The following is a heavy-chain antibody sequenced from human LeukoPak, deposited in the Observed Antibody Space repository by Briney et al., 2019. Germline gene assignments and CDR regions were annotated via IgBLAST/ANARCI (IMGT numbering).Heavy chain of an antibody. J-gene: IGHJ4*02. CDR1: GDSISSYY. CDR2: IYHSGST. D-gene: IGHD3-22*01. Sequence: SETLSLTCSVSGDSISSYYWTWIRQPPGKGLEWLGYIYHSGSTNYNPSLKSRVTISIDTSKNQFSLKLSSVTAADTAVYYCARGYHDFSGYWLSYFDYWGQGTLVTVSS. CDR3: ARGYHDFSGYWLSYFDY. V-gene: IGHV4-59*01.